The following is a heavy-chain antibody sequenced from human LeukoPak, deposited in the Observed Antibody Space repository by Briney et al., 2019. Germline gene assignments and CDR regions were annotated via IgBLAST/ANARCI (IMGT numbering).Heavy chain of an antibody. CDR1: GGSLSSSSYY. V-gene: IGHV4-39*07. CDR2: IYETGST. J-gene: IGHJ4*02. D-gene: IGHD2-15*01. CDR3: ARGGGYCSGGSCYRRLSPNFDY. Sequence: SETLSLTCSVSGGSLSSSSYYWGWIRQPPGRGLEWIGNIYETGSTNYNPSLKSRVTISVDTSKNQFSLKLSSVTAADTAVYYCARGGGYCSGGSCYRRLSPNFDYWGQGTLVTVSS.